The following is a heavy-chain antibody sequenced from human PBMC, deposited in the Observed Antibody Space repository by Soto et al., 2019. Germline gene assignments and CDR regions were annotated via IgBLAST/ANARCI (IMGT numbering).Heavy chain of an antibody. D-gene: IGHD5-18*01. J-gene: IGHJ4*02. CDR2: IYYSGST. CDR1: GGSISSSSYY. V-gene: IGHV4-39*01. Sequence: PSETLSLTCTVSGGSISSSSYYWGWIRQPPGKGLEWIGSIYYSGSTYYNPSLKSRVTISVDTSKNQFSLKLSSVTAADTAVYYCARHVGGYRYGYFDYWGQGTLVTVST. CDR3: ARHVGGYRYGYFDY.